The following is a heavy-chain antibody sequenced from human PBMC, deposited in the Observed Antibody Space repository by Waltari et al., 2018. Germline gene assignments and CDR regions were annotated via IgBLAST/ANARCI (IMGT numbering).Heavy chain of an antibody. D-gene: IGHD6-19*01. J-gene: IGHJ4*02. V-gene: IGHV3-23*01. CDR3: ANPRGEQWLALAD. CDR2: ISGSGGST. Sequence: EVQLLESGGGLVQPGGSLRLSCAASGLTFSSDAMSWVRRAPGEGLEWVSAISGSGGSTYYADSVKGRFTISRDNSKNTLYLQMNSLRAEDTAVYYCANPRGEQWLALADWGQGTLVTVSS. CDR1: GLTFSSDA.